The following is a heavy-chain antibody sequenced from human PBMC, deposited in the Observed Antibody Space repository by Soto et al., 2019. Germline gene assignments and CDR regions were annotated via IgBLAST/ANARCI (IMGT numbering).Heavy chain of an antibody. CDR3: ASLYCSGGSCYSNWFDP. CDR1: GGSISSSNW. V-gene: IGHV4-4*02. D-gene: IGHD2-15*01. CDR2: IYHSGST. J-gene: IGHJ5*02. Sequence: TLSLTCAVSGGSISSSNWWSWVRQPPGEGLEWIGEIYHSGSTNYNPSLKSRVTISVDKSKNQFSLKLSSATAADTAVYYCASLYCSGGSCYSNWFDPWGQGTLVTVSS.